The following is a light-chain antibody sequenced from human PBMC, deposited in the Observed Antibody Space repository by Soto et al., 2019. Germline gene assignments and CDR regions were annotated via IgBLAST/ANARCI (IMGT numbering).Light chain of an antibody. CDR3: TSYTSSSTYV. J-gene: IGLJ1*01. CDR2: GVT. CDR1: SSDIGGYNY. V-gene: IGLV2-14*01. Sequence: QSFLALPASVSESPGRSITISCSGTSSDIGGYNYVSWYQQHPDKAPKLMIYGVTNRPSGVSDRFSGSKSGNTASLTISGLQAEDEADYYCTSYTSSSTYVFGTGTKVTVL.